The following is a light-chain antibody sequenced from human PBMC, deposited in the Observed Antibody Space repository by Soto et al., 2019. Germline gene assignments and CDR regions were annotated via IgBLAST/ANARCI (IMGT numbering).Light chain of an antibody. Sequence: AIQMTQSPSSLSASLGDSITITCRASQDIRSDLGWYQQKPGRAPKLLIYDVSSLQGGVPSRFSGSGSGTDFTLTISSLQPEDFATYYCQQSYSTPLTFGGGTKVDIK. CDR1: QDIRSD. CDR2: DVS. J-gene: IGKJ4*01. CDR3: QQSYSTPLT. V-gene: IGKV1-6*01.